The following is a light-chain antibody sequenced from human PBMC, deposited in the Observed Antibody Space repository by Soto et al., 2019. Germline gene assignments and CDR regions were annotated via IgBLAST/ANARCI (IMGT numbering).Light chain of an antibody. J-gene: IGLJ1*01. CDR1: SSDVGAYDA. CDR3: CSYTSSGTYV. CDR2: RGT. Sequence: QSVLAQPASVSGSPGQSITISCTGTSSDVGAYDAVSWYQQHPGKAPQVIIYRGTKRPSGVSTRFSGSVSGNTASLTVSGLQAEDEAEYFCCSYTSSGTYVFGTGTKVTVL. V-gene: IGLV2-14*02.